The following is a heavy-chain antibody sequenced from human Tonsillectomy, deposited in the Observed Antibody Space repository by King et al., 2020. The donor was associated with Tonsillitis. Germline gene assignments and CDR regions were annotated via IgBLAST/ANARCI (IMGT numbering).Heavy chain of an antibody. CDR1: GDSVSSNSAA. CDR2: TYYRSKWYN. V-gene: IGHV6-1*01. D-gene: IGHD3-10*01. CDR3: ARESGRLLLWFGQDAFDI. Sequence: VQLQQSGPGLVKPSQTLSLTCAISGDSVSSNSAAWNWIRQSPSRGLEWLGRTYYRSKWYNDYAVSVKSRITINPDTSKNQFSLQLNSVTPEDTAVYYCARESGRLLLWFGQDAFDIWGQGTMVTVSS. J-gene: IGHJ3*02.